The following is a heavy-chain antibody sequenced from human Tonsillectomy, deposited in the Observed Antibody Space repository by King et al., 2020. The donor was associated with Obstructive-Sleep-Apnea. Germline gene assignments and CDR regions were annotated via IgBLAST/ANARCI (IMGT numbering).Heavy chain of an antibody. CDR1: GYTFTGYY. J-gene: IGHJ5*02. Sequence: QLVQSGAEVKKPGASVKVSCKASGYTFTGYYIHWVRQSPGQGLEWMGWINPNSGGTNYVQRFQGRVTMTRDTSINIAYMGLGVLRSDDTAVYYCARGGAVASTFWPNWFDPWGQGTRVTVSS. V-gene: IGHV1-2*02. CDR3: ARGGAVASTFWPNWFDP. D-gene: IGHD6-19*01. CDR2: INPNSGGT.